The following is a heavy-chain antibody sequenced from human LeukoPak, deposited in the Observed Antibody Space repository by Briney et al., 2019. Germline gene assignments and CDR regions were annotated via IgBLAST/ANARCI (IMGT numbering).Heavy chain of an antibody. CDR3: ARPEEMPTIASAFDI. CDR2: IFSSGST. D-gene: IGHD5-24*01. J-gene: IGHJ3*02. CDR1: GGSISTYS. V-gene: IGHV4-59*08. Sequence: SETLSLTCTVSGGSISTYSWSWIRQPPGKGLEWIGYIFSSGSTNSNPSLKSRVTISVDTSKSHLSLKLSSVTAADTAVYYCARPEEMPTIASAFDIWGQGTVVTVSS.